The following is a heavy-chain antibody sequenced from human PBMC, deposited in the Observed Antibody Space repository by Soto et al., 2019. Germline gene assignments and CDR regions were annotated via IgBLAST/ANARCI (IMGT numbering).Heavy chain of an antibody. CDR2: IYYSGST. CDR1: GGSISSSSYY. J-gene: IGHJ4*02. D-gene: IGHD3-3*01. V-gene: IGHV4-39*01. Sequence: SETLSLTCTVSGGSISSSSYYWGWIRQPPGKGLEWIGSIYYSGSTYYNPSLKSRVTISVDTSKNQFSLKLSSVTAADTAVYYCARRVMDDFWSGYYMYWGQGTLVTVSS. CDR3: ARRVMDDFWSGYYMY.